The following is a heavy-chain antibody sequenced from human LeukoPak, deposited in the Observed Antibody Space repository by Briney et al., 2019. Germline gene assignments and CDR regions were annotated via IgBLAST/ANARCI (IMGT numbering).Heavy chain of an antibody. CDR1: GFTVSGDF. CDR2: IYSGGLT. V-gene: IGHV3-66*01. CDR3: ARDRYCTTTRCSDY. Sequence: PTGGSLRLSCEASGFTVSGDFMSWVRQTPGTGLEWVSVIYSGGLTDYADSVKGRFTISRDNAKNTLYLEMNSLRAEDTAVYYCARDRYCTTTRCSDYWGQGTLVTVSS. D-gene: IGHD2-2*01. J-gene: IGHJ4*02.